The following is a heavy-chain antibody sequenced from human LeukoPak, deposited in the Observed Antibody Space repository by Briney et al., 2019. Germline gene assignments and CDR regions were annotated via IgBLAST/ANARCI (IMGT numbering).Heavy chain of an antibody. V-gene: IGHV4-38-2*01. J-gene: IGHJ3*02. CDR1: GYSIRTGYY. Sequence: SETLSLTCDVSGYSIRTGYYWGWVRQPPGKDLEWIGSVYHSGSTYYNPSLQSRVNILVDTSKNQFSLSLTSVTAADTAVYYCARSYCSVGAFDIWGQGTMVTVSS. CDR2: VYHSGST. CDR3: ARSYCSVGAFDI. D-gene: IGHD6-25*01.